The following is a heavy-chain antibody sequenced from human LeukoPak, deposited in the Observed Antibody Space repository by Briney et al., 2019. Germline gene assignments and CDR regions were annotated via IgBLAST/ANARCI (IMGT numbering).Heavy chain of an antibody. CDR3: AKEGRTGYYHFDY. Sequence: PGGTLRLSCAASGFTFSSYGMTWVRQAPGKGLEWVSGISGSGGSTYYAGSVKGRFTISRDNSKNTLYLQMNSLRAEDTAVYYCAKEGRTGYYHFDYWGQGTLVTVSS. V-gene: IGHV3-23*01. D-gene: IGHD3/OR15-3a*01. CDR2: ISGSGGST. CDR1: GFTFSSYG. J-gene: IGHJ4*02.